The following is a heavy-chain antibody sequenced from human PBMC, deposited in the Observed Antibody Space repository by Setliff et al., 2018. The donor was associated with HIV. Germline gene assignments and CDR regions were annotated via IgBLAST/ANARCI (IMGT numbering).Heavy chain of an antibody. CDR3: ARQAVDCSGGTCYSTSAFDY. CDR1: GGSFSDYY. V-gene: IGHV4-34*01. D-gene: IGHD2-15*01. Sequence: LSLTCAVYGGSFSDYYWSWIRQPPGKGLEWIGEINHSGSTNYNPSLKSRVTISMDTSKNQFSLKLTSVTAADTAVYYCARQAVDCSGGTCYSTSAFDYWGQGTLVTVS. J-gene: IGHJ4*02. CDR2: INHSGST.